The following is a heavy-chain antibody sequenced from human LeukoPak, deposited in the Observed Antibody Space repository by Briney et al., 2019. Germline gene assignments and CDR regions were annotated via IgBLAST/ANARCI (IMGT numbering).Heavy chain of an antibody. D-gene: IGHD3-3*01. CDR1: GGSFSGYY. Sequence: SETLSLTCAVYGGSFSGYYWSWIRQPPGKGLEWIGEINHSGSTNYNPSLESRVTISVDTSKNQFSLKLSSVTAADTAVYYCARGLLTNYDFWSGYYGSKWFDPWGQGTLVTVSS. CDR3: ARGLLTNYDFWSGYYGSKWFDP. V-gene: IGHV4-34*01. CDR2: INHSGST. J-gene: IGHJ5*02.